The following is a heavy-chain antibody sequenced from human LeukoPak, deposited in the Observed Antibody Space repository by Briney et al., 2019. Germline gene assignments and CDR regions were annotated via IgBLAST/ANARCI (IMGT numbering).Heavy chain of an antibody. CDR1: GYTLTELS. V-gene: IGHV1-24*01. D-gene: IGHD5-12*01. Sequence: GASVKVSSKVSGYTLTELSMHWVRQAPGKGLEWMGGFDPEDGETIYAQKFQGRVTMTEDTSTDTAYMELSSLRSEDTAVYYCATFNSGYDMYFDYWGQGTLVTVSS. J-gene: IGHJ4*02. CDR3: ATFNSGYDMYFDY. CDR2: FDPEDGET.